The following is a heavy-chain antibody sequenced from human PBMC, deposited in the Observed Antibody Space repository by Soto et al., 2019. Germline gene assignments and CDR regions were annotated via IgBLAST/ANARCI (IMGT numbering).Heavy chain of an antibody. CDR3: ARDGPYYDFWSGYYRMHYYYGMDV. J-gene: IGHJ6*02. CDR1: GGTFSSYV. V-gene: IGHV1-69*13. D-gene: IGHD3-3*01. Sequence: SVKVSCKASGGTFSSYVISWVRQAPGQGLEWMGGIIPIFGTANYAQKFQGRVTITADESTSTAYMELSSLRSEDTAVYYCARDGPYYDFWSGYYRMHYYYGMDVWGQGTTVTVSS. CDR2: IIPIFGTA.